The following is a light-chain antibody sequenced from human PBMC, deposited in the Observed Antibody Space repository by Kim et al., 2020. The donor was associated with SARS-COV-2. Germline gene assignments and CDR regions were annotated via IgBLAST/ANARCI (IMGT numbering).Light chain of an antibody. J-gene: IGLJ2*01. Sequence: VSVSPGQTASISCSGDNLGDRYASWYQQKPGQSPVMVIYQDNKRPSGIPERFSGSNSGNTATLTISGTQAMDETDYYCQAWDSSVVFGGGTQLTVL. CDR1: NLGDRY. CDR3: QAWDSSVV. CDR2: QDN. V-gene: IGLV3-1*01.